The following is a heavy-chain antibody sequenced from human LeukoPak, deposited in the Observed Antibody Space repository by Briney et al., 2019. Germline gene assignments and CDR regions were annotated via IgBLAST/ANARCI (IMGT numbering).Heavy chain of an antibody. CDR1: GFTFSNYW. J-gene: IGHJ4*02. D-gene: IGHD5-24*01. CDR2: ISYDGSNK. CDR3: AKDRGERYYFDY. Sequence: GGSLRLSCAASGFTFSNYWMSWVRQAPGKGLEWVAVISYDGSNKYYADSVKGRFTISRDNSKNTLYLQMNSLRAEDTAVYYCAKDRGERYYFDYWGQGTLVTVSS. V-gene: IGHV3-30*18.